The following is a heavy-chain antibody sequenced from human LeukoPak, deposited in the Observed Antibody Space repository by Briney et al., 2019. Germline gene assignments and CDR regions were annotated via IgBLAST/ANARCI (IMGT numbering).Heavy chain of an antibody. CDR1: GFTFSNAW. V-gene: IGHV3-15*01. CDR2: IKSKTDGGTT. CDR3: TTAPFPKWDDDYGDLGPNELYYFDY. Sequence: GGSLRLSCAASGFTFSNAWMSWVRQAPGKGLEWVGRIKSKTDGGTTDYAAPVKGRFTISRDDSKNTLYLQMNSLKTEDTAVYYCTTAPFPKWDDDYGDLGPNELYYFDYWGQGTLVTVSS. J-gene: IGHJ4*02. D-gene: IGHD4-17*01.